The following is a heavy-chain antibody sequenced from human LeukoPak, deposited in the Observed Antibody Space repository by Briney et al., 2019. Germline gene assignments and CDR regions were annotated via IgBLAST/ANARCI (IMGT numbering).Heavy chain of an antibody. CDR3: AKDLTHYYDSSGYFDH. CDR1: GFTFDDYA. V-gene: IGHV3-9*03. CDR2: ISWNSGSI. J-gene: IGHJ4*02. Sequence: GRSLRLSXAASGFTFDDYAMHWVRQAPGKGLEWVSGISWNSGSIGYADSVKGRFTISRDNAKNSLYLQMNSLRAEDMVLYYCAKDLTHYYDSSGYFDHWGQGTLVTVSS. D-gene: IGHD3-22*01.